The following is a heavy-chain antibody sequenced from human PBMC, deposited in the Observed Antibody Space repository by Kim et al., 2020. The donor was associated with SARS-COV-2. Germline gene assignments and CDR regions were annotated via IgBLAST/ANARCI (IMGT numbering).Heavy chain of an antibody. CDR3: ASRWGTDGKYYDFWSGPILDY. CDR1: GFTFSSYA. V-gene: IGHV3-30-3*01. Sequence: GGSLRLSCAASGFTFSSYAMHWVRQAPGKGLEWVAVISYDGSNKYYADSVKGRFTISRDNSKNTLYLQMNSLRAEDTAVYYCASRWGTDGKYYDFWSGPILDYWGQGTLVTVSS. CDR2: ISYDGSNK. J-gene: IGHJ4*02. D-gene: IGHD3-3*01.